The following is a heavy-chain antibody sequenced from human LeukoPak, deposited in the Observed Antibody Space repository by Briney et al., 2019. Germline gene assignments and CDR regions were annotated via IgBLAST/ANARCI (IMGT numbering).Heavy chain of an antibody. D-gene: IGHD3-10*01. J-gene: IGHJ6*03. CDR3: ARCAHGSGARVYYMDV. V-gene: IGHV3-11*04. CDR2: ISGSARTI. Sequence: PGGSLRLSCAASGFTFSDYTMTWIRQAPGKGLDWISYISGSARTIYYADSVKGRLTTSRDNANNSLYLQLNSLRAEDTAVYDSARCAHGSGARVYYMDVWGKGTTVIVSS. CDR1: GFTFSDYT.